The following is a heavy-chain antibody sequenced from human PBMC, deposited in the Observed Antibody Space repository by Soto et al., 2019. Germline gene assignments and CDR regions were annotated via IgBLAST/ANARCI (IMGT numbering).Heavy chain of an antibody. CDR2: IWSDGSNK. J-gene: IGHJ4*02. V-gene: IGHV3-33*01. D-gene: IGHD3-10*01. Sequence: QVQLVESGGGVFQPGRSLRLSCAASGFSFRVYGMHWVRQAPGKGLEWVAVIWSDGSNKYYADSVKGRFTISRDNSKNTLYLQMNSLRAEDTAVYYCARVVGSGSAFHYFDYWGQGTLVTVSS. CDR1: GFSFRVYG. CDR3: ARVVGSGSAFHYFDY.